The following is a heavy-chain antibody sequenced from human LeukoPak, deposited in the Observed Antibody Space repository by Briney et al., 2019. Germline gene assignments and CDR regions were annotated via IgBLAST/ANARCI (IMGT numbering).Heavy chain of an antibody. V-gene: IGHV3-74*01. J-gene: IGHJ5*02. CDR2: INSDGINT. D-gene: IGHD3-22*01. Sequence: GGSLRLSCAASGFTFSNYWMHWVRQAPGKGLVWVSRINSDGINTSYADSVKGRFTISRDNAKNTLNLQMNSLRAEDTAVYYCARDLGQYYDTSDNWFGPWGQGTLVTVSS. CDR3: ARDLGQYYDTSDNWFGP. CDR1: GFTFSNYW.